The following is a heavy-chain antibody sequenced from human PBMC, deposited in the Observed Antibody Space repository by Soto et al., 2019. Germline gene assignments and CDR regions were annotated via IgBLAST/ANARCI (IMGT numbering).Heavy chain of an antibody. CDR1: GVTFRDFY. CDR3: AKVGVTYYFDY. CDR2: ISNSGDYT. J-gene: IGHJ4*02. Sequence: QVQLVESGGGLVKPGGSLRLSCSASGVTFRDFYMSWVRQTPGKGLEWVSLISNSGDYTSYADSVKGRFTISRDNAKNSLHLDMHSLTAEDTAVYYCAKVGVTYYFDYWGQGTLVTVSS. V-gene: IGHV3-11*05. D-gene: IGHD2-8*01.